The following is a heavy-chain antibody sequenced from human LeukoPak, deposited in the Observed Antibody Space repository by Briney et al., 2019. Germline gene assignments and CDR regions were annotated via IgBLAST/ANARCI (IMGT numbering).Heavy chain of an antibody. Sequence: SETLSLTCAVYGGSFSGYYWSWIRQPPGKGLEWIGEINHSRSTNYNPSLKSRVTISVDTSKNQFSLKLSSVTAAGTAVYYCAREFRSAGFDYWGQGTLVTVSS. CDR2: INHSRST. J-gene: IGHJ4*02. V-gene: IGHV4-34*01. CDR1: GGSFSGYY. CDR3: AREFRSAGFDY. D-gene: IGHD3-10*01.